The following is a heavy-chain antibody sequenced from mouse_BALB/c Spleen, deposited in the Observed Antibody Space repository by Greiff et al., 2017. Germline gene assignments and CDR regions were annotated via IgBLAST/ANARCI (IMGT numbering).Heavy chain of an antibody. Sequence: EVKVVESGGGLVQPGGSLRLSCATSGFTFSDFYMEWVRQPPGKRLEWIAASRNKANDYTTEYSASVKGRFIVSRDTSQSILYLQMNALRAEDTAIYYCARDAPYYDGSRGIWYFDVWGAGTTVTVSS. V-gene: IGHV7-1*02. CDR2: SRNKANDYTT. CDR1: GFTFSDFY. D-gene: IGHD1-1*01. CDR3: ARDAPYYDGSRGIWYFDV. J-gene: IGHJ1*01.